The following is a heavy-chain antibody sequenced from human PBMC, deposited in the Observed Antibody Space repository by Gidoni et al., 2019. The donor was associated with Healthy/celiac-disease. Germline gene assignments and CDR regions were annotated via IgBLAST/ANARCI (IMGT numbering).Heavy chain of an antibody. D-gene: IGHD6-6*01. CDR2: IIPILGIA. CDR1: GGPFSSYA. CDR3: ARGFSSIAAPRAFDI. Sequence: QVQLVPSGAEVKKPGSSVKVSCTASGGPFSSYAISWVRQAPGQGLEWMGRIIPILGIANYAQKFQGRVTITADKSTSTAYMELSSLRSEDTAVYYCARGFSSIAAPRAFDIWGQGTMVTVSS. V-gene: IGHV1-69*04. J-gene: IGHJ3*02.